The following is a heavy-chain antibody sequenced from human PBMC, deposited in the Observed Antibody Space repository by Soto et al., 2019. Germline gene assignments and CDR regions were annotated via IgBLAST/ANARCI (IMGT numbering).Heavy chain of an antibody. CDR2: IRNPGYGGTA. Sequence: GGSLRLSCTTSGFPFGDYAMTWVRQAPGKGLEWVGFIRNPGYGGTAEYATSVKGRFIISRDDSMSSAYLQLNSLKVDDSAVYYCVRGSFGYYGPWGQGTLVTVSS. CDR3: VRGSFGYYGP. D-gene: IGHD3-22*01. J-gene: IGHJ5*02. CDR1: GFPFGDYA. V-gene: IGHV3-49*04.